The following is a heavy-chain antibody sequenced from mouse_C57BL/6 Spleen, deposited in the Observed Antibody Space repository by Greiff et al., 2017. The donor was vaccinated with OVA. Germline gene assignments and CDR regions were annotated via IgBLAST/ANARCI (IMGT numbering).Heavy chain of an antibody. V-gene: IGHV5-17*01. D-gene: IGHD1-1*01. CDR3: ARDYGSSYGFDY. CDR2: ISSGSSTI. Sequence: DVMLVESGGGLVKPGGSLKLSCAASGFTFSDYGMHWVRQAPEKGLEWVAYISSGSSTIYYADTVKGRFTISRDNAKNTLFLQMTSLRSEDTAMYYCARDYGSSYGFDYWGQGTTLTVSS. J-gene: IGHJ2*01. CDR1: GFTFSDYG.